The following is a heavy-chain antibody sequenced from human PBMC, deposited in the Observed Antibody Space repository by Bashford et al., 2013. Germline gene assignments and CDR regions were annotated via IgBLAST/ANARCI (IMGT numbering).Heavy chain of an antibody. J-gene: IGHJ4*02. Sequence: WVRQAPGQGLEWMGWMNPNSGNTGYAQKFQGRVTMTRNTSISTAYMELSSLRSEDTAVYYCASVSGRLRVFDYVGPGNPGHRLL. V-gene: IGHV1-8*01. CDR3: ASVSGRLRVFDY. CDR2: MNPNSGNT. D-gene: IGHD5-12*01.